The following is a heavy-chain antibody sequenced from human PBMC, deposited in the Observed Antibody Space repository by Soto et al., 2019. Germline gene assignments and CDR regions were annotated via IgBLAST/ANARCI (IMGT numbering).Heavy chain of an antibody. J-gene: IGHJ6*03. CDR1: GFTFSSYG. Sequence: QVQLVESGGGVVQPGRSLRLSCAASGFTFSSYGMHWVRQAPGKGLEWVAVISYDGSNKYYADSVKGRFTISRDNSKNTLYLQMNSRRAEDTAVYYCAKDWKYYGSGSYYKIDYYYYYYMDVWGKGTTVTVSS. CDR2: ISYDGSNK. D-gene: IGHD3-10*01. V-gene: IGHV3-30*18. CDR3: AKDWKYYGSGSYYKIDYYYYYYMDV.